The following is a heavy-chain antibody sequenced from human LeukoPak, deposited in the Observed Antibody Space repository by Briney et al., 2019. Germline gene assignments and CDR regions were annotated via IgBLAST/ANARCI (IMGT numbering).Heavy chain of an antibody. V-gene: IGHV6-1*01. J-gene: IGHJ4*02. D-gene: IGHD6-13*01. CDR3: ARHSTSWDPFDY. CDR2: AYYRSKWYS. Sequence: SQTLSLTCAISGASVSSNSAAWNWIRQSPSRGLEWLGRAYYRSKWYSDYAVSVKSRITINTDTSKNQFSLQLNSVTPEGTAVYYCARHSTSWDPFDYWGQGTLVTVSS. CDR1: GASVSSNSAA.